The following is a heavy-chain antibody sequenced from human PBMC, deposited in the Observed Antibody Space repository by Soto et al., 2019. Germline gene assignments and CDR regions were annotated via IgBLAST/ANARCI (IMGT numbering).Heavy chain of an antibody. CDR2: INPKFGDT. CDR3: ARNIDYYYGPGSGNGHGV. J-gene: IGHJ6*02. CDR1: GYTFTAYY. Sequence: QVQLVQSGAEVKEPGDSVRVSCEASGYTFTAYYIHWVRQAPGQGLEWMGWINPKFGDTTYAQDLQGRVIMTRDMSISTVYMELSRLTSDDTAIYYCARNIDYYYGPGSGNGHGVWGQGTTVTVFS. D-gene: IGHD3-10*01. V-gene: IGHV1-2*02.